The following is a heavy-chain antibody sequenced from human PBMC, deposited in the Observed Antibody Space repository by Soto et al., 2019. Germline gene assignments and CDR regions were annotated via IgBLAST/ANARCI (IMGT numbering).Heavy chain of an antibody. D-gene: IGHD3-9*01. J-gene: IGHJ6*02. CDR3: ARGRGYWLLSLDYYYYGMDV. Sequence: QVQLQQWGAGLLKPSETLSLTCAVYGGSFSGYYWSWIRQPPGKGLEWIGEINHSGSTNYNPSLKSRDTISEDTCKNQLSLKLSSVTAADTAVYYCARGRGYWLLSLDYYYYGMDVGSQGTTVTVSS. V-gene: IGHV4-34*01. CDR2: INHSGST. CDR1: GGSFSGYY.